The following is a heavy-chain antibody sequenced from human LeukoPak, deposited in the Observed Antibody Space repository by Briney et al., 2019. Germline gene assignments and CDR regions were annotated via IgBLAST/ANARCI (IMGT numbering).Heavy chain of an antibody. CDR3: ARGYYYDSSAYPAHFDH. CDR1: GFRFSTYG. V-gene: IGHV3-30-3*01. J-gene: IGHJ4*02. D-gene: IGHD3-22*01. CDR2: ISYDGSTK. Sequence: PGGSLRLSCAASGFRFSTYGVHWVRQVPGKGLEWVALISYDGSTKYYADSVTGRFTISRDNSKNTLYLQMNSLRIEDTAVYYCARGYYYDSSAYPAHFDHWGQGTLVTVSS.